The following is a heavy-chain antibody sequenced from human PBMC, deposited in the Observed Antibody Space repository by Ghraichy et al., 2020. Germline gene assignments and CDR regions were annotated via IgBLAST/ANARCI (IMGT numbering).Heavy chain of an antibody. CDR3: ARARRTQYSSSWYYFDY. Sequence: SVKVSCKASGGTFSSYAISWVRQAPGQGLEWMGGIIPIFGTANYAQKFQGRVTITADESTSTAYMELSSRGSEDTAVYYCARARRTQYSSSWYYFDYWGQGTLVTVSS. V-gene: IGHV1-69*13. D-gene: IGHD6-13*01. CDR2: IIPIFGTA. CDR1: GGTFSSYA. J-gene: IGHJ4*02.